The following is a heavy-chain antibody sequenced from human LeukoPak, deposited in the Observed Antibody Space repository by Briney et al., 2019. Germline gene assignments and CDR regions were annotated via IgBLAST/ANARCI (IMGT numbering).Heavy chain of an antibody. CDR2: IYSGGGT. CDR3: AKDVAAAPTFDY. CDR1: GFTVSNNF. D-gene: IGHD6-13*01. Sequence: GGSLRLSCAASGFTVSNNFVTWVRQAPGKGLEWVSIIYSGGGTDYADSVKGRFTISRDNSKNTLYLQMNSLRAEDTAVYYCAKDVAAAPTFDYWGQGTLVTVSS. J-gene: IGHJ4*02. V-gene: IGHV3-53*05.